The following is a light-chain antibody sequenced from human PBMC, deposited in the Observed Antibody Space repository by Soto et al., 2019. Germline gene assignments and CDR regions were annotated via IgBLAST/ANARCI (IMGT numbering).Light chain of an antibody. CDR2: GAS. V-gene: IGKV3D-20*01. J-gene: IGKJ1*01. CDR3: HQYGSSPWT. CDR1: QRVSNNY. Sequence: EIVLTQSPATLSLSPGESATLSCGASQRVSNNYLAWYQQKPGLAPRLLIYGASSRAPGIPDRFSGSGSETDFTLTITRLESEDFAVYSCHQYGSSPWTFGQGTKVDI.